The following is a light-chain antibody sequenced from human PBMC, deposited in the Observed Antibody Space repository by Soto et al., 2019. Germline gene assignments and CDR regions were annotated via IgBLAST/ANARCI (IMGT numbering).Light chain of an antibody. V-gene: IGKV3-15*01. CDR1: QSVSSN. J-gene: IGKJ1*01. CDR3: QQYNVWPQT. Sequence: IVMTQSPGTLSVSPGQRAVLSCRASQSVSSNLAWYQQRPGQAPRLLIYDASSRHTDIPDRFTGGGSGTEFTLTVDSLQTEDFGVYYCQQYNVWPQTFGQGTKVDIK. CDR2: DAS.